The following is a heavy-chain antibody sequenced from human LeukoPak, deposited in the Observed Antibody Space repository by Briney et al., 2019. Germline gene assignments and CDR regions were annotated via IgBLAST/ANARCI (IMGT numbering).Heavy chain of an antibody. V-gene: IGHV6-1*01. Sequence: SQTLSLTCAISGDSVSSNSAAWNWIWQSPSRGLEWLGRTYYRSKWYNDYAESVKSRVSVNPDTSKNQLSLQLNSVTPEDTAVYYCAREWLQDGFDIWGQGTMVTVSS. D-gene: IGHD5-12*01. CDR2: TYYRSKWYN. CDR3: AREWLQDGFDI. J-gene: IGHJ3*02. CDR1: GDSVSSNSAA.